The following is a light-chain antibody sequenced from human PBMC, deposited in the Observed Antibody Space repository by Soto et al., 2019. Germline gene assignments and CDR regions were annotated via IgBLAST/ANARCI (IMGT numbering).Light chain of an antibody. CDR1: QSFSTNY. J-gene: IGKJ2*01. V-gene: IGKV3-20*01. CDR3: QQYASSMVYT. CDR2: GAS. Sequence: EIELTQSPVTLSLSAGESATLSCRASQSFSTNYVAWYQHKAGQAPRLLIYGASTRATGIPDRFSGSGAGTDYTLTLSRLEPEDFAVYYCQQYASSMVYTFGQGTKLEVK.